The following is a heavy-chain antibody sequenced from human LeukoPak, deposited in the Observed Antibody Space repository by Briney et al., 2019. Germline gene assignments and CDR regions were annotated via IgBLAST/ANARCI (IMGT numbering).Heavy chain of an antibody. CDR3: EKIGVGATFRFDY. V-gene: IGHV1-3*03. CDR1: GYTFSGFY. CDR2: INAGNGNT. D-gene: IGHD1-26*01. Sequence: GASVKVSCKASGYTFSGFYIHWVRQAPGQRLEWMGWINAGNGNTKYSQAFQGRVTITRDTAASTDYMELSSVRSEDTAVYYCEKIGVGATFRFDYWGQGTLVTVSS. J-gene: IGHJ4*02.